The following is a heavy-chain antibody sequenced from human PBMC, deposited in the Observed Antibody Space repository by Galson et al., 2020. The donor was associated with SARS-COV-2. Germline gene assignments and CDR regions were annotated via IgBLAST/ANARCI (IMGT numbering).Heavy chain of an antibody. Sequence: SETLSLTCAVSGYSVSTTNYWGWVRLAPGQGLEWIGSIYPNGRTYYHPSLESRVTISVDTSRNQFPLTLASVTAADTAFYYCARQGVNMIVLVTVPGWFFDLWGRGTLVTVSA. D-gene: IGHD2-21*02. J-gene: IGHJ2*01. CDR1: GYSVSTTNY. V-gene: IGHV4-38-2*01. CDR3: ARQGVNMIVLVTVPGWFFDL. CDR2: IYPNGRT.